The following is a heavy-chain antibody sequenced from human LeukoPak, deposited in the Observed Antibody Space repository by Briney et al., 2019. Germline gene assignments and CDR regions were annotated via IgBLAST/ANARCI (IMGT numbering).Heavy chain of an antibody. CDR3: ARQAGWFDP. Sequence: SETLSLTCTVSGYSISSGYYWGWIRQSPGKGLEWIGSIYHSGSTNYNPSLKSRVTISVDTSKNQFSLKLSSVTAADTAVYYCARQAGWFDPWGQGTLVTVSS. CDR1: GYSISSGYY. J-gene: IGHJ5*02. V-gene: IGHV4-38-2*02. CDR2: IYHSGST.